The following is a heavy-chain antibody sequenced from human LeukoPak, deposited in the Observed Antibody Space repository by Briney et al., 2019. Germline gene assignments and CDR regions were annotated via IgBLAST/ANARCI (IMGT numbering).Heavy chain of an antibody. CDR2: ISAYNGNT. V-gene: IGHV1-18*01. D-gene: IGHD6-13*01. CDR3: ARVGNIQQQLVHTHNWFDP. J-gene: IGHJ5*02. CDR1: GYTFTSYG. Sequence: VASVKVSCKASGYTFTSYGISWVRQAPGQGLEWMGWISAYNGNTNYAQKLQGRVTMTTDTSTSTAYMELRSLRSDDAAVYYCARVGNIQQQLVHTHNWFDPWGQGTLVTVSS.